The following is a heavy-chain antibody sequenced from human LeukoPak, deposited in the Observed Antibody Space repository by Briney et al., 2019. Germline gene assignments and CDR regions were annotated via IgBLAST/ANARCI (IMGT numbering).Heavy chain of an antibody. D-gene: IGHD1-26*01. CDR1: GFTFSSYA. CDR2: ISYDGSNK. Sequence: GGSLRLSCAASGFTFSSYAKHWVRQAPGKGLEWVAVISYDGSNKYYADSVKGRFTISRDNSKNTLYLQMNSLRAEDTAVYYCARGGGSYFWEFDYWGQGTLVTVSS. J-gene: IGHJ4*02. CDR3: ARGGGSYFWEFDY. V-gene: IGHV3-30-3*01.